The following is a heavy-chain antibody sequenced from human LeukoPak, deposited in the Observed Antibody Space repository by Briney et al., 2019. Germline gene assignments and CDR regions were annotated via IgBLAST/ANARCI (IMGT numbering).Heavy chain of an antibody. Sequence: PSETLSLTCTVSHYSISSGYYWGWIRQPPGKGLEWIGTIYRNGSTYFNPSLKSRVTISVDTSKNQFSLKLSSVTAADTAVYYCAREAWSMVRGVIQDWGQGTLVTVSS. J-gene: IGHJ4*02. CDR1: HYSISSGYY. V-gene: IGHV4-38-2*02. D-gene: IGHD3-10*01. CDR2: IYRNGST. CDR3: AREAWSMVRGVIQD.